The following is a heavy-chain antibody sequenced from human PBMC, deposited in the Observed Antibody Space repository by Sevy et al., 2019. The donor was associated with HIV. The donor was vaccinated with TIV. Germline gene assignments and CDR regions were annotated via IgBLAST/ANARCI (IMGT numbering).Heavy chain of an antibody. D-gene: IGHD4-17*01. CDR3: ARVSGAYGGKWPSSDY. V-gene: IGHV3-30*04. J-gene: IGHJ4*02. CDR2: ISYDGSNK. CDR1: GFTFRSYA. Sequence: GGSLRLSCTASGFTFRSYAMHWVRQAPGKGLEWVAVISYDGSNKYYADSVKGRFTISRDNSKNTLYLQMNSLRAEDTAVYYCARVSGAYGGKWPSSDYWGQGTLVTVSS.